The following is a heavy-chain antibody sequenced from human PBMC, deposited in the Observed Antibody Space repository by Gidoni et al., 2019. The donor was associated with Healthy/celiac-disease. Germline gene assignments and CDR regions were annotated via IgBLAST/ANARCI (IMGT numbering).Heavy chain of an antibody. V-gene: IGHV4-39*01. CDR1: GGSISSSSYY. CDR3: AAYPSSDDHAFDI. D-gene: IGHD1-1*01. CDR2: IYYSGST. Sequence: QLQLQESGPGLVKPSETLSLTCTVSGGSISSSSYYWGWIRQPPGKGLEWIGSIYYSGSTYYNPPLKSRVTISVDTSKNQFSLKLSSVTAADTAVYYCAAYPSSDDHAFDIWGQGTMVTVSS. J-gene: IGHJ3*02.